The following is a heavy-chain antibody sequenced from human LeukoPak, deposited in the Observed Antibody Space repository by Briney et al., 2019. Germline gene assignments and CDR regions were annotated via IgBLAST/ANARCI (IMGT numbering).Heavy chain of an antibody. V-gene: IGHV3-30*18. CDR2: ISYDGSNK. D-gene: IGHD5-18*01. CDR3: AKELSYGDAFDI. CDR1: GFTFSSYG. J-gene: IGHJ3*02. Sequence: GRSLRLSCAASGFTFSSYGMHWVRQAPGKGLEWVAVISYDGSNKYYADSVKGRFTISRDSSKNTLYLQMNSLRAEDTAVYYCAKELSYGDAFDIWGQGTMVTVSS.